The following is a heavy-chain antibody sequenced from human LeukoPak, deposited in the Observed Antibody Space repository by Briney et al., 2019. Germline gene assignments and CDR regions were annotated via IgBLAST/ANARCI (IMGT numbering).Heavy chain of an antibody. Sequence: ASVKVSCKASGYTSTGYYMHWVRQAPGQGLGWMGRINPNSGGTNYAQKFQGRVTMTRDTSISTAYMELSRLRSDDTAVYYCAREFDYYDSSGPGRDYWGQGTLVTVSS. CDR3: AREFDYYDSSGPGRDY. CDR2: INPNSGGT. D-gene: IGHD3-22*01. CDR1: GYTSTGYY. V-gene: IGHV1-2*06. J-gene: IGHJ4*02.